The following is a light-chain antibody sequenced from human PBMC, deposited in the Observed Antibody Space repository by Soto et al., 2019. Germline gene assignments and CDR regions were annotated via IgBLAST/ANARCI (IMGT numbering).Light chain of an antibody. CDR1: TGAVTNGYY. CDR3: LVFYADAWV. CDR2: STS. J-gene: IGLJ3*02. Sequence: QTVVTQEPSLTVSPGGTVTLTCASSTGAVTNGYYPTWFQQKPGQAPRALIYSTSNKYSWTPARFSGSLLGGKAALTLSGVQPEDEADYYCLVFYADAWVFGGGTKLTVL. V-gene: IGLV7-43*01.